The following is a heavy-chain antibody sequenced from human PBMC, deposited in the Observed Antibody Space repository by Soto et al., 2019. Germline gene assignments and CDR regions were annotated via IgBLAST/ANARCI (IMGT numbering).Heavy chain of an antibody. CDR1: GGSVSSTYW. V-gene: IGHV4-4*02. J-gene: IGHJ4*02. Sequence: SETLSLTCAVSGGSVSSTYWWSWVRQPPGKGLEWIGEIYHSGSANYNPSLKSRVTISVDNSKNQFSLNLNSVTAADTAVYYCARYNAAAGTYYFDYWGQGTLVTVSS. CDR3: ARYNAAAGTYYFDY. CDR2: IYHSGSA. D-gene: IGHD6-13*01.